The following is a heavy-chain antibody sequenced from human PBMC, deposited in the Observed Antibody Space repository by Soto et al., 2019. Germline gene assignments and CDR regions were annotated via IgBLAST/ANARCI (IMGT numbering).Heavy chain of an antibody. CDR1: GFTFSSYG. CDR3: ARDLVSAGAPFDY. V-gene: IGHV3-33*01. D-gene: IGHD7-27*01. J-gene: IGHJ4*02. CDR2: IWYDGSNK. Sequence: GGSLRLSCAASGFTFSSYGMHWVRQAPGKGLEWVAVIWYDGSNKYYADSVKGRFTISRDNSKNTLYLQMNSLRAEDTAVYYCARDLVSAGAPFDYWGQGTLVTVSS.